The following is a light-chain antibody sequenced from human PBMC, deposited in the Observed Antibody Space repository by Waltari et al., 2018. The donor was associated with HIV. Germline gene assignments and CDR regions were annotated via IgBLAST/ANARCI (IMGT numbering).Light chain of an antibody. J-gene: IGLJ2*01. CDR1: TSDVGGYNS. CDR2: DVS. Sequence: QSALTQPASVSGSPGQSITISCTGTTSDVGGYNSVSWYQQHPAKAPKLVILDVSNRPSGVSNLFSGSKSGNTASLTISGLQAEDEAYYYCSSYTSSDTVVFGGGTKVTVL. CDR3: SSYTSSDTVV. V-gene: IGLV2-14*03.